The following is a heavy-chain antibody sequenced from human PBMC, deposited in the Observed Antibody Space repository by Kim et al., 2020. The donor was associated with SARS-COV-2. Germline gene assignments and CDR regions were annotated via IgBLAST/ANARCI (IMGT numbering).Heavy chain of an antibody. J-gene: IGHJ4*02. D-gene: IGHD5-18*01. CDR2: IYPGDSDT. CDR3: ASTPGVDTAMAPYYFDY. Sequence: GESLKISCKGSGYSFTSYWIGWVRQMPGKGLEWMGIIYPGDSDTRYNPSFQGQVTISADKSISTAYLQWSSLKASDTAMYYCASTPGVDTAMAPYYFDYWGQGTLVTVSS. CDR1: GYSFTSYW. V-gene: IGHV5-51*01.